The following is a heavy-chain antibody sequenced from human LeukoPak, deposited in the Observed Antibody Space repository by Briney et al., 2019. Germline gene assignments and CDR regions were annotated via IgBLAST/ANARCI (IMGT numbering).Heavy chain of an antibody. Sequence: GGSLRLSCAASGFTFSSFAMTWVRQAPGKGLEWVSTISGSGGSTYYADSVKGRFTISRDNSTNTLYLQMNSLRAEDTAVYYCAKDLAPAFIVVVPVALDPWGQGTLVTVSS. J-gene: IGHJ5*02. CDR1: GFTFSSFA. CDR3: AKDLAPAFIVVVPVALDP. V-gene: IGHV3-23*01. CDR2: ISGSGGST. D-gene: IGHD2-2*01.